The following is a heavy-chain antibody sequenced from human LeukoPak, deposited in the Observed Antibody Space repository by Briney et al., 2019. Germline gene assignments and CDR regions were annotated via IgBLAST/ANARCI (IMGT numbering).Heavy chain of an antibody. CDR1: GFTFSSYE. J-gene: IGHJ6*04. CDR3: AELGITMIGGV. V-gene: IGHV3-48*03. Sequence: RGSLRLSCAASGFTFSSYEMNWVRQAPGKGLEWVSYISSSGSTIYYADSVKGRFTISRDNAKDSLYLQMNSLRAEDTAVCYCAELGITMIGGVCGKGTTVTISS. CDR2: ISSSGSTI. D-gene: IGHD3-10*02.